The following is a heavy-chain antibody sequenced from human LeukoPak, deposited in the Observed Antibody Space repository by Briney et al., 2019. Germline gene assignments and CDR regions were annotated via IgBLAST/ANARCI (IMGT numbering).Heavy chain of an antibody. CDR2: ISAYNGNR. CDR3: ARDESRGPYYFDN. V-gene: IGHV1-18*01. CDR1: GYAFSSYG. J-gene: IGHJ4*02. Sequence: ASVKVSGKASGYAFSSYGISWVRQVPGQGLEWMGWISAYNGNRNYAQNLQGRVTMTTDTSTSTAYMELRTLRSDDTAVYYCARDESRGPYYFDNWGQGTLVTVSS.